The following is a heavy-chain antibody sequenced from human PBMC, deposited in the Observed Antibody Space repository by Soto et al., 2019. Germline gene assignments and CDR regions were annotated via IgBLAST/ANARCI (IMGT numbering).Heavy chain of an antibody. CDR1: GGSVSSGSYY. D-gene: IGHD6-13*01. CDR3: ASWIAAAGTGNWFDP. V-gene: IGHV4-61*01. J-gene: IGHJ5*02. CDR2: IYYSGST. Sequence: SLTCTVSGGSVSSGSYYWSWIRQPPGKGLEWIGYIYYSGSTNYNPSLKSRVTISVDTSKNQFSLKLSSVTAADTAVYYCASWIAAAGTGNWFDPWGQGTLVTVSS.